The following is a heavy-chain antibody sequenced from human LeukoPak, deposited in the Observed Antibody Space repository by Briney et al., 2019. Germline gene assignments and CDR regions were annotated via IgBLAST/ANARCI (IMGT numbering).Heavy chain of an antibody. V-gene: IGHV3-30*02. J-gene: IGHJ6*02. CDR1: GFTFSSYG. CDR2: IRYDGSNK. Sequence: PGGSLRLSCAASGFTFSSYGTHWVRQAPGKGLEWVAFIRYDGSNKYYADSVKGRFTISRDNSKNTLYLQMNSLRAEDTAVYYCAKEKGSSWYGYYYYGMDVWGQGTTVTVSS. D-gene: IGHD6-13*01. CDR3: AKEKGSSWYGYYYYGMDV.